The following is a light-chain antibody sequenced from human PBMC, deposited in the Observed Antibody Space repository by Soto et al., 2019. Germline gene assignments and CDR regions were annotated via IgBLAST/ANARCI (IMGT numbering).Light chain of an antibody. Sequence: EIVLTQSPGTLSLSPVERATLSCIASQSVSSSALAWYQQKPGQAPRRLIYGASSRATGIPDRFSGSGSGTDFTLTISRLEPEDFAVYYCQQYGGSPRTFGQGTKVDIK. CDR3: QQYGGSPRT. CDR2: GAS. J-gene: IGKJ1*01. CDR1: QSVSSSA. V-gene: IGKV3-20*01.